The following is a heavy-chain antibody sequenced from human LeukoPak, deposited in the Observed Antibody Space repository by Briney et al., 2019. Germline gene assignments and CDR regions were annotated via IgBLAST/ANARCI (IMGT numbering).Heavy chain of an antibody. D-gene: IGHD4-17*01. CDR2: IDPNGTT. CDR3: ARGRSYEYGDYDY. CDR1: GGAFSGYS. V-gene: IGHV4-34*01. Sequence: SETLSLTCAVYGGAFSGYSWSWIRRPPGKGLEWIGEIDPNGTTNYNPSLKSRITLSEDTSKGQFSLNLNSVTAADTAIYYCARGRSYEYGDYDYWGQGMLVTVSS. J-gene: IGHJ4*02.